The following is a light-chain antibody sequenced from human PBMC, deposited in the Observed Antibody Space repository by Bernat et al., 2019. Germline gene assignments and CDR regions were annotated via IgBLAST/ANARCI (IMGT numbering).Light chain of an antibody. CDR2: TVS. Sequence: DIVMTQTPVSLPVTPGEPASISCRSSQSLFDSDDGNIHLDWYLQRPGQSPHLLIYTVSHRAAGGPDRFSASGSDTEFTLKISSVEAEDIGIYYCMQRLEFPLTVGQGTKLDIK. V-gene: IGKV2-40*01. CDR3: MQRLEFPLT. CDR1: QSLFDSDDGNIH. J-gene: IGKJ2*01.